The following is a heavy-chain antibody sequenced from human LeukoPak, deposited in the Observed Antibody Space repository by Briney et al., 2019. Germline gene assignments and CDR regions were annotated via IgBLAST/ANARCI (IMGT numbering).Heavy chain of an antibody. Sequence: ASVKVSCKASGYTFTAYYIYWLRQAPGQGLEWMGWINPNSGGAKYAQKFQGRVTMTRDTSISTAYMELSRLRSDDTAAYYCARGGDTGFYCDYWGQGTLVTVSS. D-gene: IGHD3-10*01. CDR1: GYTFTAYY. V-gene: IGHV1-2*02. CDR3: ARGGDTGFYCDY. J-gene: IGHJ4*02. CDR2: INPNSGGA.